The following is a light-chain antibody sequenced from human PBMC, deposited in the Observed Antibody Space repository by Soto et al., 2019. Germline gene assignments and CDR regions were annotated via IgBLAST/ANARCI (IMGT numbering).Light chain of an antibody. Sequence: EIVMTQSPATLYVSPGERATLSCRASQSVSSDLAWYHQKPGQAPRLLIYGASTRATGITDRFSGSGSGTEFTLTINSLQSEDFAVYYCQPYNNWPRTVGPGTQVEIK. J-gene: IGKJ1*01. V-gene: IGKV3-15*01. CDR1: QSVSSD. CDR3: QPYNNWPRT. CDR2: GAS.